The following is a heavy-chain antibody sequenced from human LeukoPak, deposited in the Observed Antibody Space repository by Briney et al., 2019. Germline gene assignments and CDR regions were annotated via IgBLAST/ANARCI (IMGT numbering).Heavy chain of an antibody. J-gene: IGHJ4*02. CDR3: ARANMGNSFDY. D-gene: IGHD1-26*01. V-gene: IGHV3-21*01. CDR1: GFTFSGYR. Sequence: GGSLRLSCAAAGFTFSGYRMNWVRQAPGKGLEWVSSISTSGISSYYADSLKGRFTISRDNAEKSLHLQMISLRAEDTAVYYCARANMGNSFDYWGQGTLVTVSS. CDR2: ISTSGISS.